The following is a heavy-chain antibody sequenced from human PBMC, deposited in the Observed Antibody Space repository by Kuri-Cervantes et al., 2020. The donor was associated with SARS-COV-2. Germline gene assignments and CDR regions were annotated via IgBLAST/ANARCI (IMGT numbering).Heavy chain of an antibody. Sequence: SVKVSXXASXGTFSSYAISXVRQAXGXGXEWMXXIIPXFXTANYAQKFXGRVTXXADESTXXAYMELXXXRSEXXAVXXCARAXLYLXXHYYYMDVWGKGTTVTVSS. CDR3: ARAXLYLXXHYYYMDV. CDR2: IIPXFXTA. V-gene: IGHV1-69*13. CDR1: XGTFSSYA. D-gene: IGHD2-2*01. J-gene: IGHJ6*03.